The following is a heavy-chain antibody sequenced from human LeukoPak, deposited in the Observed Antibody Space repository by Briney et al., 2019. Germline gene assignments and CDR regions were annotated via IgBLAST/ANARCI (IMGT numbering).Heavy chain of an antibody. CDR1: GFTFSDFG. CDR3: ARLRCSGDDCYSGYYMDV. V-gene: IGHV3-33*01. J-gene: IGHJ6*03. CDR2: MWYDGREK. Sequence: HPGRSLRLSCAASGFTFSDFGMHWVRQAPGKGLEWVAAMWYDGREKYYADTVKGRFTISRDNSKNTLYLQMNSLRAEDTALYYCARLRCSGDDCYSGYYMDVWGRGTTVTVSS. D-gene: IGHD2-15*01.